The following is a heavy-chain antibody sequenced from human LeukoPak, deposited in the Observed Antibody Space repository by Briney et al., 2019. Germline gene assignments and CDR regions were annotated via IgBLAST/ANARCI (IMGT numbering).Heavy chain of an antibody. J-gene: IGHJ4*02. Sequence: PSETLSLTCTVSGGSISIYYWSWLRHPPGKGLEWIGYIYYSGSTNYIPSLNSRVTISVGTSNNQLSLKLSSVTAADTAVYFCARHSGWYYFDYWGQGTLVTVSS. CDR2: IYYSGST. D-gene: IGHD6-19*01. CDR1: GGSISIYY. V-gene: IGHV4-59*01. CDR3: ARHSGWYYFDY.